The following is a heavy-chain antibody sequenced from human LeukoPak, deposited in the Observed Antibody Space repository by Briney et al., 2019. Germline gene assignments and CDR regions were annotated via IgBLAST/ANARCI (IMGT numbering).Heavy chain of an antibody. CDR1: GFTFSSYS. CDR2: ISSSSSYI. Sequence: PGGSLRLSCAASGFTFSSYSMSWVRQAPGKGLEWVSSISSSSSYIYYADSVKGRFTISRDNSKNTLYLQMNSLRAEDTAVYYCARARYSSGWYGDYWGQGTLVTVSS. V-gene: IGHV3-21*01. D-gene: IGHD6-19*01. CDR3: ARARYSSGWYGDY. J-gene: IGHJ4*02.